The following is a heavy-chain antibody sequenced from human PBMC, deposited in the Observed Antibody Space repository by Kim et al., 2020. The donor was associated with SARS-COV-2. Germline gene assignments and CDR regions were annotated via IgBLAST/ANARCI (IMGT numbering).Heavy chain of an antibody. CDR1: GGTFSSYA. J-gene: IGHJ4*02. CDR2: IIPIFGTA. Sequence: SVKVSCKASGGTFSSYAISWVRQAPGQGLEWMGGIIPIFGTANYAQKFQGRVTITADESTSTAYMELSSLRSEDTAVYYCARQHYYGSGSYLPDYFDYWGQGTLVTVSS. V-gene: IGHV1-69*13. D-gene: IGHD3-10*01. CDR3: ARQHYYGSGSYLPDYFDY.